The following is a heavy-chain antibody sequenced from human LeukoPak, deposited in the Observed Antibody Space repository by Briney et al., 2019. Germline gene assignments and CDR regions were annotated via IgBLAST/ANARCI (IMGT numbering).Heavy chain of an antibody. V-gene: IGHV3-11*04. D-gene: IGHD2-21*02. Sequence: AETLTLSCAVSGFSFSDYYMSWIRQPPGKGLEWVSYISSSGSTIYYADSVNGRFTTSSDNAKNSLYLQMNSLGAEDTAGYCCARDSGDDLDYWGQGTLVTVSS. CDR1: GFSFSDYY. CDR2: ISSSGSTI. CDR3: ARDSGDDLDY. J-gene: IGHJ4*02.